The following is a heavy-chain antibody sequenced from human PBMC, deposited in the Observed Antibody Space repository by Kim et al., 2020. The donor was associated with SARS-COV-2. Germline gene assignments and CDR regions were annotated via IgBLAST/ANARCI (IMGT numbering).Heavy chain of an antibody. V-gene: IGHV4-39*01. CDR1: SGSISSSSYY. J-gene: IGHJ4*02. CDR3: ARQALSSGRNFDY. CDR2: TYNSGST. Sequence: SETLSLTCTVSSGSISSSSYYWGWIRQPPGKGLEWIATTYNSGSTYYNPSLKIRVTISVATPKNQFSLKLSSVTAADTAVYYCARQALSSGRNFDYWGQGTLVTVSS. D-gene: IGHD3-22*01.